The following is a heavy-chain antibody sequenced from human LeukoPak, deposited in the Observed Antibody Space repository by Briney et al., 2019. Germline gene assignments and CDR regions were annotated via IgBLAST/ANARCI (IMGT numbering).Heavy chain of an antibody. CDR3: ARSYYDSSGYYDY. D-gene: IGHD3-22*01. CDR1: GFTFTSSA. J-gene: IGHJ4*02. CDR2: IVVGSGNT. Sequence: ASVKVSCKASGFTFTSSAVQWVRQARGQRLEWIGWIVVGSGNTNYAQKFQGRVTITADESTSTAYMELSSLRSEDTAVYYCARSYYDSSGYYDYWGQGTLVTVSS. V-gene: IGHV1-58*01.